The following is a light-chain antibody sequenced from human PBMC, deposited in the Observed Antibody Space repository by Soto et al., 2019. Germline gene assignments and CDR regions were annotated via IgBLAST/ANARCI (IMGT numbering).Light chain of an antibody. CDR3: LQDYNYPLT. V-gene: IGKV1-6*01. CDR1: QGIRND. CDR2: AAS. Sequence: AIQMTHSPSSLSASVGDRVTITCRASQGIRNDLGWYQQKPGKAPKLLIYAASSLQSGVPSRFSGSGSGTDFTLNISSLQPEDFATYYCLQDYNYPLTFGGGTKVEIK. J-gene: IGKJ4*01.